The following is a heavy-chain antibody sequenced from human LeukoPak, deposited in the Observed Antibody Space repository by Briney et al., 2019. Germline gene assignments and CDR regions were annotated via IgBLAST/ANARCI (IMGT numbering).Heavy chain of an antibody. J-gene: IGHJ4*02. CDR2: ISGSGGST. CDR3: AKDSGMDYYDSSGYYSY. Sequence: GGSLRLSCAASGFTFSSYAMSWVRQAPGKGLEWVSAISGSGGSTYYADSVKGRFTISRDNSKNTLYLQMNSLRAEDTAVYYCAKDSGMDYYDSSGYYSYWGQGTLVTVSS. V-gene: IGHV3-23*01. CDR1: GFTFSSYA. D-gene: IGHD3-22*01.